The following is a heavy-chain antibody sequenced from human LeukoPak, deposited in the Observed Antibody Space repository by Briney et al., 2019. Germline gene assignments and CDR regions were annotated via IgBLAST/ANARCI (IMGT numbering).Heavy chain of an antibody. D-gene: IGHD3-10*01. J-gene: IGHJ4*02. CDR2: IWYDGSNK. Sequence: GGSLRLSCAASGFTFSSYGMHWVRQAPGKGLEWVAVIWYDGSNKYYADSVKGRFTISRDNSKNTLSLQMNSLRVEDTALYYCARGTFSPQGSYYGHWGQGTRVTVSS. V-gene: IGHV3-33*01. CDR1: GFTFSSYG. CDR3: ARGTFSPQGSYYGH.